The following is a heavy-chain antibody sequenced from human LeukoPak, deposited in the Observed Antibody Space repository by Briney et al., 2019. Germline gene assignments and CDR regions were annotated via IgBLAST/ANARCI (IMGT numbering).Heavy chain of an antibody. CDR3: VKDQREAYRSGWSRDFDY. J-gene: IGHJ4*02. Sequence: PGGSLRLSCAASGFSFSNYAMHWVRQGSGRGLDWVAVISHDGINTYYADSVKGRFTISRDNSKNTLYLQVNSLRVEDTAVYYCVKDQREAYRSGWSRDFDYWGQGTLVTVSS. CDR2: ISHDGINT. CDR1: GFSFSNYA. D-gene: IGHD6-19*01. V-gene: IGHV3-30*18.